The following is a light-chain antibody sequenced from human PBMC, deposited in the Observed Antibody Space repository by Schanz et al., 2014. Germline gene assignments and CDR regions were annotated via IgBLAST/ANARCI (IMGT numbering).Light chain of an antibody. J-gene: IGKJ2*02. CDR3: QQSYSTPRT. CDR1: QSVSSN. V-gene: IGKV3-15*01. Sequence: EIVMTQSPATLSVSPGERATLSCRASQSVSSNLAWYQQKPGQAPRLLIYGASTRAIGIPARFSGSGSGTEFTLTISSLQPEDFATYYCQQSYSTPRTFGQGTKLEIK. CDR2: GAS.